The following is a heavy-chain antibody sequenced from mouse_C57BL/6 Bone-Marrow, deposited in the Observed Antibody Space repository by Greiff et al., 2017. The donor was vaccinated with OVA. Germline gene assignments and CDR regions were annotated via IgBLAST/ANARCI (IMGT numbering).Heavy chain of an antibody. CDR2: IHPNSGST. V-gene: IGHV1-64*01. J-gene: IGHJ2*01. D-gene: IGHD1-1*01. CDR3: ARGGYYGSFDY. Sequence: QVQLQQPGAELVKPGASVKLSCKASGYTFTSYWLHWVKQRPGQGLEWIGMIHPNSGSTNYNEKFKSKATLTVDKSSSTAYMQLSSLTSEDAAVYYCARGGYYGSFDYWGQGTTLTVSS. CDR1: GYTFTSYW.